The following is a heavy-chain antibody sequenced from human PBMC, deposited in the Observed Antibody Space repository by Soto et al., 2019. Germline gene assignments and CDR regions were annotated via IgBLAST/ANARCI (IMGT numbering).Heavy chain of an antibody. D-gene: IGHD1-26*01. V-gene: IGHV4-39*01. CDR3: ARQEPSAGTYDY. Sequence: SETLSLTCTVSGGSISSSSYYWGWIRQPPGKGLEWIGSIYYSGSTYYNPSLKSRVTISVDTSKNQFSLKLSSVTAADTAVYYCARQEPSAGTYDYWGQGTLVTVSS. J-gene: IGHJ4*02. CDR1: GGSISSSSYY. CDR2: IYYSGST.